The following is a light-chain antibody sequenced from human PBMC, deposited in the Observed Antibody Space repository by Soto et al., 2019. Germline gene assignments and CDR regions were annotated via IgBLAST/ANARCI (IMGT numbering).Light chain of an antibody. Sequence: QAVLTQPASVSGSPGHSITISCTGTSSDVGSYNLVSWYQQHPGKAPKLMIYEGSKRPSGVSNRFSGSESGNTASLTISGLQAEDEADYYCCSYAGSRRVFGTGTKVTVL. CDR3: CSYAGSRRV. J-gene: IGLJ1*01. CDR1: SSDVGSYNL. CDR2: EGS. V-gene: IGLV2-23*01.